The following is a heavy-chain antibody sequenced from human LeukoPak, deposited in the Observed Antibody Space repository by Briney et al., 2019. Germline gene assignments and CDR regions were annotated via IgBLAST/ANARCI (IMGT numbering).Heavy chain of an antibody. J-gene: IGHJ4*02. Sequence: PGGSLRLSCAASGFTFSNYAMTWVRQAPGKGLEWVSYISGSGGSIYYADSVKGRFTISRDNSKNTLYLQMNSLRAEDTAVYYCARDDSGIVVLGYWGQGTLVTVSS. CDR3: ARDDSGIVVLGY. CDR2: ISGSGGSI. V-gene: IGHV3-23*01. CDR1: GFTFSNYA. D-gene: IGHD2-2*01.